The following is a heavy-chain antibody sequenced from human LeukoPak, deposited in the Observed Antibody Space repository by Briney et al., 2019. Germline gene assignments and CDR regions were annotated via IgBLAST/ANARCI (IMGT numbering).Heavy chain of an antibody. V-gene: IGHV3-23*01. CDR2: ISGSGGST. Sequence: GGSLRLSCVASGFTFSSYAMSWVRQAPGKGLEWVSAISGSGGSTYYADSVKGRFTISRDNSKNTLYLQMNSLRAEDTAVYYCAKDEYYYDSSGYYDYWGQGTLVTVSS. J-gene: IGHJ4*02. D-gene: IGHD3-22*01. CDR3: AKDEYYYDSSGYYDY. CDR1: GFTFSSYA.